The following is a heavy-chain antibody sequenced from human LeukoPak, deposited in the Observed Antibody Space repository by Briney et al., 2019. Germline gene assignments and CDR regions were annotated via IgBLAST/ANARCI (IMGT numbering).Heavy chain of an antibody. D-gene: IGHD3-16*01. V-gene: IGHV3-53*01. CDR2: IYSDGST. J-gene: IGHJ3*02. CDR3: ARDKGGGGAFDI. Sequence: GGSLRLSCAASTFTVYTYYMSWVRQAPGKGLEWVSVIYSDGSTYYADSVKGRFTISRDNSKNTLYLQMNSLRAEDTAMYYCARDKGGGGAFDIWGQGTMVPVSS. CDR1: TFTVYTYY.